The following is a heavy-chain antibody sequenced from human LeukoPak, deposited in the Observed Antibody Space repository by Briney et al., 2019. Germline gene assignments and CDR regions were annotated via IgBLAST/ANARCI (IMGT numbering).Heavy chain of an antibody. CDR3: ARQAAYYYMDV. Sequence: SETLSLTCTVSGGSISSYYWSWIRQPPGKGLEWIGYIYYSGSTNYNPSLKSRVTISVVTSKNQFSLKLSSVTAADTAVYYCARQAAYYYMDVWGKGTTVTVSS. CDR2: IYYSGST. D-gene: IGHD6-25*01. CDR1: GGSISSYY. J-gene: IGHJ6*03. V-gene: IGHV4-59*08.